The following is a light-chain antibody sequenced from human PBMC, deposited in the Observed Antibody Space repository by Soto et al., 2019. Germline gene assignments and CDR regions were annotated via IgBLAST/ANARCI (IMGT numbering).Light chain of an antibody. CDR2: TAS. J-gene: IGKJ1*01. Sequence: DIPMTQSPSTLSASTGDRITISCRASQNIDTWLAWYQQRPGEAPKLLIYTASNLENGVPSRFSGSGSGTAFTLTISSLQPEDFATYYCQQYSDSSRSFGQGTQVE. CDR1: QNIDTW. CDR3: QQYSDSSRS. V-gene: IGKV1-5*03.